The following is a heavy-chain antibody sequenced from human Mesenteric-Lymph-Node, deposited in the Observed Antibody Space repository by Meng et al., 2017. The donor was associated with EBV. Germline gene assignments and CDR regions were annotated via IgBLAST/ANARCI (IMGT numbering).Heavy chain of an antibody. J-gene: IGHJ4*02. CDR3: ARVEQWLLYFDY. CDR2: IYYSGST. CDR1: GGSISSGGYY. D-gene: IGHD6-19*01. Sequence: QVQLPELGPGLVKPSPTLSLTCAVSGGSISSGGYYWSWIRQPPGKGLEWIGYIYYSGSTYYNPSLKSRVTISVDTSKNQFSLKLSSVTAADTAVYYCARVEQWLLYFDYWGQGTLVTVSS. V-gene: IGHV4-30-4*01.